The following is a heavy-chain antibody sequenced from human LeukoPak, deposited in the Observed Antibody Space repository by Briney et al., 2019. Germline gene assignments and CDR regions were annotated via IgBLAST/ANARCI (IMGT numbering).Heavy chain of an antibody. D-gene: IGHD4/OR15-4a*01. CDR1: GGSISSGSYY. CDR2: IYTSGST. V-gene: IGHV4-61*02. J-gene: IGHJ6*03. Sequence: SETLSLTCTVSGGSISSGSYYWSWIRQPAGKGLEWIGRIYTSGSTNYNPSLKSRVTISVDTSKNQFSLKLSSVTAADTAVYYCARDYGDYSYYYYMDVWGKGTTVTVSS. CDR3: ARDYGDYSYYYYMDV.